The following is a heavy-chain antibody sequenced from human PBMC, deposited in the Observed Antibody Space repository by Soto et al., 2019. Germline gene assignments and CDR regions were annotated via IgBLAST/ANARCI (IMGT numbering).Heavy chain of an antibody. CDR1: GFTFSRYW. D-gene: IGHD3-22*01. Sequence: EVQLVESGGGLVQPGGSLRLSCAASGFTFSRYWMHWVRQAPGKGLVWVSRINSDGSSTIYADSVKGRFTISRDNAKNILYLQMNSLRAEDTAVYYCAGPYYDSSGYYSLFGYWGQGTLVTVSS. CDR3: AGPYYDSSGYYSLFGY. V-gene: IGHV3-74*01. CDR2: INSDGSST. J-gene: IGHJ4*02.